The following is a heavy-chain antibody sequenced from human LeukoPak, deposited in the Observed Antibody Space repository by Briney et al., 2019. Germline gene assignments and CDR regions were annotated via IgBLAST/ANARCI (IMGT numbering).Heavy chain of an antibody. J-gene: IGHJ6*04. V-gene: IGHV1-18*01. CDR1: GYNFPSYY. D-gene: IGHD6-19*01. CDR2: IRPYNGAT. CDR3: ARVGWNSDWASLDV. Sequence: ASVNVSCNTAGYNFPSYYITWGRQAPGQRLEGMGWIRPYNGATMYAQNVQGRVTVTTDTSTRTGSMELRSMRFDDTAVYYCARVGWNSDWASLDVWGKGTTVTVSS.